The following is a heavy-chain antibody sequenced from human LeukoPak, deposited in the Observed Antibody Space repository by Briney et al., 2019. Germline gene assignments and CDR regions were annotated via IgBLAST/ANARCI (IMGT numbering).Heavy chain of an antibody. CDR1: GFTFSSYW. D-gene: IGHD3-10*01. CDR2: IKQDGSEK. J-gene: IGHJ4*02. V-gene: IGHV3-7*01. CDR3: ARVAPLGPPGAYGSGSPGIDY. Sequence: GGSLRLSCAASGFTFSSYWMSWVRQAPGKGLEWVANIKQDGSEKYYVDSVKGRFTISRDNAKNSLYLQMNSLRAEDTAVYYCARVAPLGPPGAYGSGSPGIDYWGQGTLVTVSS.